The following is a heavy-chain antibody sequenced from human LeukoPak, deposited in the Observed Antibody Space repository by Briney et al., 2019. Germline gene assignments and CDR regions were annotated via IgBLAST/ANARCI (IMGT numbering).Heavy chain of an antibody. CDR1: GFTVSSNY. D-gene: IGHD2-21*02. J-gene: IGHJ4*02. Sequence: GSLRLSCAASGFTVSSNYMSWVRQAPGKGLEWVSVIYSGGRTYSADSVKGRFTISRDNSKNTLYLQMNSLRAEDTAVYYCAGTTCGGDCYSEYWGQGTQVTVSS. V-gene: IGHV3-53*01. CDR3: AGTTCGGDCYSEY. CDR2: IYSGGRT.